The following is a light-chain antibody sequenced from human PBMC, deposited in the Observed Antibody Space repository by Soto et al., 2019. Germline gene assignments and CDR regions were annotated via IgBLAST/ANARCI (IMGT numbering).Light chain of an antibody. CDR1: KSNIGSNT. J-gene: IGLJ3*02. V-gene: IGLV1-44*01. CDR2: SND. CDR3: AAWDDSLNGRV. Sequence: QAVVTQPPSASGTPGQRVTISCSGSKSNIGSNTVSWYQQLPGTAPKLLIYSNDQRPSGVPDRFSGSKSGTSASLAISGLQSEDGADYYCAAWDDSLNGRVFGGGTKLTVL.